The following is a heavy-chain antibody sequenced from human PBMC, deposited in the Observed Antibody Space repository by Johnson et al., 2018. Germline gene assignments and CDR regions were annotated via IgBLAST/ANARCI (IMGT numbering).Heavy chain of an antibody. Sequence: VQLVESGGGLVQPGGSLRLSCAASGFTVSSNYMSWVRQAPGKGLEWVSGINWNGGSTGYADSVKGRFTIARDNSKNTLSLQMSSLRAEDTAVYYRSKDPPLVIVEDAFDFWGQGTMVTVAS. CDR2: INWNGGST. D-gene: IGHD1-26*01. J-gene: IGHJ3*01. V-gene: IGHV3-23*04. CDR3: SKDPPLVIVEDAFDF. CDR1: GFTVSSNY.